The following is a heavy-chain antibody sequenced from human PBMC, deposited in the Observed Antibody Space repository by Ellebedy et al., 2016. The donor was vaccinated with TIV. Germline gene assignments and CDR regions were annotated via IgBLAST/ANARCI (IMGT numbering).Heavy chain of an antibody. J-gene: IGHJ6*02. V-gene: IGHV4-59*08. D-gene: IGHD2-2*01. CDR1: GGSISSYY. CDR3: ARVPAATIYYGMDV. CDR2: IYYSGST. Sequence: SETLSLTCTVSGGSISSYYWSWIRQPPGKGLEWIGYIYYSGSTNYNPSLKSRVTISVDTPKKQFSLKLSSVTAADTAVYYCARVPAATIYYGMDVWGQGTTVTVSS.